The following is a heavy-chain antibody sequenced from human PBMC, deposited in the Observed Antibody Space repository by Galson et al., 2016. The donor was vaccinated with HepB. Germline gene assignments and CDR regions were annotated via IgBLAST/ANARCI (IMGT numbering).Heavy chain of an antibody. V-gene: IGHV3-11*04. CDR2: ITSSSDTM. CDR3: ARSNDYGDYYFDY. CDR1: GFIFSVYN. J-gene: IGHJ4*02. Sequence: SLRLSCAASGFIFSVYNMSWARQAPGKGLEWIAWITSSSDTMYYADSVKGRFTISRDNAKNSLYLQMNSLRAEDTAVYYCARSNDYGDYYFDYWGQGTLVTVSS. D-gene: IGHD4-17*01.